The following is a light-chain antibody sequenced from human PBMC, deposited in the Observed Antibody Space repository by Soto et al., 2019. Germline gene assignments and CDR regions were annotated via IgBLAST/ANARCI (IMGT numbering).Light chain of an antibody. V-gene: IGLV2-14*03. CDR2: DVS. CDR3: SSYTTSDTVV. J-gene: IGLJ2*01. CDR1: SSDVGAYNY. Sequence: QSARTQPASVSGAPGQSIGISCSGTSSDVGAYNYVSWYRQHPGKAPKLMIFDVSSRPSGVSDRFSGSKSGDTASLTISGLQAEDEADYYCSSYTTSDTVVFGGGTKGTVL.